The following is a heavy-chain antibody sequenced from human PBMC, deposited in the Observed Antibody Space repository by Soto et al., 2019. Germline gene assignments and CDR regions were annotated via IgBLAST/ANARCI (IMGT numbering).Heavy chain of an antibody. CDR1: GGSISSSSYY. Sequence: PSETLSLTCTVSGGSISSSSYYWGWIRQPPGQGLEYIGFVYNSATTYYNPSLESRVAISVDTSKSQFSLNVTSVTAADTAVYFCARGRYCLTGRCFPNWFDSWGQGALVTVSS. D-gene: IGHD7-27*01. CDR2: VYNSATT. CDR3: ARGRYCLTGRCFPNWFDS. V-gene: IGHV4-39*01. J-gene: IGHJ5*01.